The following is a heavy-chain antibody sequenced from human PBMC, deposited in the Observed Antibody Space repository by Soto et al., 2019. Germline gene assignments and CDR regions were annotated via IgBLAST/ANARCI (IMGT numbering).Heavy chain of an antibody. CDR1: GFTFDDYA. V-gene: IGHV3-49*03. D-gene: IGHD2-2*01. CDR3: TREVPLGSISFDV. J-gene: IGHJ3*01. Sequence: GGSLRLSCTASGFTFDDYAMSWFRQAPGKGLEWVGFIRSKAYGETTEYAASLKGRFTISRDDSQSIAYLQMNSLKTEDTAVYFCTREVPLGSISFDVWGQGTMVTVSS. CDR2: IRSKAYGETT.